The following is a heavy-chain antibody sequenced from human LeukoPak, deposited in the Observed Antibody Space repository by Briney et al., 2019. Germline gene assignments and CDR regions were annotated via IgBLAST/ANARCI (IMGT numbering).Heavy chain of an antibody. Sequence: GGSLRLSSAASGFTVSSNYMSWVRQAPGKGLEWVSVIYSGGSTYYADSVKGRFTISRDNSKNTLYLQMNSLRAEDTAVYYCARANVGPFDYWGQGTLVTVSS. CDR3: ARANVGPFDY. CDR1: GFTVSSNY. CDR2: IYSGGST. V-gene: IGHV3-66*01. D-gene: IGHD1-26*01. J-gene: IGHJ4*02.